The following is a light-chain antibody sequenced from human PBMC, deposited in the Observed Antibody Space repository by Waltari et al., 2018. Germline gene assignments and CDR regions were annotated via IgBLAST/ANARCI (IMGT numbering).Light chain of an antibody. V-gene: IGLV1-40*01. Sequence: QSVLTQPPSVSGAPGQRVTISCTGIRPNIGACYDLHLFQHLPGTAPKLLIYGNFKRPSGVPDRFSGSKSGTSASLAITGLQADDEADYYCQSYDSSLGGFYVFGSGTKVTVL. CDR3: QSYDSSLGGFYV. J-gene: IGLJ1*01. CDR2: GNF. CDR1: RPNIGACYD.